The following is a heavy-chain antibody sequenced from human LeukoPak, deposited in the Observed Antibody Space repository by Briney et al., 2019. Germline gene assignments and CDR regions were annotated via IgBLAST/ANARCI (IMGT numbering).Heavy chain of an antibody. CDR1: GGSISSYY. D-gene: IGHD6-19*01. Sequence: PSETLSLTCTVSGGSISSYYWSWIRQPPGKGLEWIGYIYYSGSTNYNPSLKSRVTISVDTSKNQFSLKLSSVTAADTAVYYCARGSGSGWYWGYYFDYWGQGTLVTVSS. J-gene: IGHJ4*02. CDR2: IYYSGST. V-gene: IGHV4-59*08. CDR3: ARGSGSGWYWGYYFDY.